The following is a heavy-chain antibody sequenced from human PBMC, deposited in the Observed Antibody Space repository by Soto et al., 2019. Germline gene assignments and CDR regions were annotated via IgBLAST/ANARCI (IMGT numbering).Heavy chain of an antibody. CDR2: IYYSGST. CDR1: GGSISSYY. Sequence: SETLSLTCTVSGGSISSYYWSWIRQPPGKGLEWIGYIYYSGSTNYNPSLKSRVTISVDTSKNQFSLKLSSVTAADTAVYYCARDLGGSGSYWDSNYYYYYMDVWGKGTTVTVSS. V-gene: IGHV4-59*01. CDR3: ARDLGGSGSYWDSNYYYYYMDV. J-gene: IGHJ6*03. D-gene: IGHD3-10*01.